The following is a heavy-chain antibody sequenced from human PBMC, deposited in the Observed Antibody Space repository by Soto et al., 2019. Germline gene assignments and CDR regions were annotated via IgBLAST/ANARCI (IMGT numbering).Heavy chain of an antibody. V-gene: IGHV4-39*01. D-gene: IGHD5-12*01. CDR2: IYYSGST. Sequence: QLQLQESGPGLVKPSETLSLTCTVPGGSITSSSYYWGWIRQPPGKGLEWIGSIYYSGSTYYNPSLDSRFTISVDTSKNQFSLKLFSVTAADTAVYYCARPVDIVNGCWFAPWGQVTLVTVSS. CDR1: GGSITSSSYY. CDR3: ARPVDIVNGCWFAP. J-gene: IGHJ5*02.